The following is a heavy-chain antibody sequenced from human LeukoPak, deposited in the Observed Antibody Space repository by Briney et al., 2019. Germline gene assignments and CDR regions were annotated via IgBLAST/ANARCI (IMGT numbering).Heavy chain of an antibody. J-gene: IGHJ4*02. D-gene: IGHD2-2*01. Sequence: SETLSLTCTVSGAPIRRSYWSWIRQSPGKGLEWIGYFYDTGNTNHNPSLKSRVTMSVDTSRNEFSLKLTSVTAADTAMYYCAKHRRTSSTSPYDHWGQGTLVTVSS. CDR3: AKHRRTSSTSPYDH. CDR1: GAPIRRSY. CDR2: FYDTGNT. V-gene: IGHV4-59*08.